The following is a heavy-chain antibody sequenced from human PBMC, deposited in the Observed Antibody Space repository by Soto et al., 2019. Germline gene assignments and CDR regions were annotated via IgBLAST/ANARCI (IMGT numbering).Heavy chain of an antibody. CDR2: IYSGGST. J-gene: IGHJ4*02. V-gene: IGHV3-53*01. CDR3: GFGRILYY. CDR1: GFTVSSNY. D-gene: IGHD2-15*01. Sequence: EVQLVESGGGMIRSGGSLRLSCAASGFTVSSNYMSWVRQAPGKGLEWVSVIYSGGSTYYADSVKGRFTISRDNSKNTLYLQMNSLRAEDTAVYYCGFGRILYYWGQGTLVTVSS.